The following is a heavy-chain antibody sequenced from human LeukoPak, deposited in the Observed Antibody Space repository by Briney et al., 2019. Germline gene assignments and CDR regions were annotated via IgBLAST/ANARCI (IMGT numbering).Heavy chain of an antibody. J-gene: IGHJ4*02. Sequence: SETLSLTCTVSGGSIRNYYWSWIRQPPGKGLEWIGYIYYSGSTNYNPSLKSRVTISVDTSKNQFSLKLRSVTAADTAVYYCARVSPRELQRFDYWGQGTLVTVSS. D-gene: IGHD1-26*01. CDR2: IYYSGST. CDR3: ARVSPRELQRFDY. CDR1: GGSIRNYY. V-gene: IGHV4-59*08.